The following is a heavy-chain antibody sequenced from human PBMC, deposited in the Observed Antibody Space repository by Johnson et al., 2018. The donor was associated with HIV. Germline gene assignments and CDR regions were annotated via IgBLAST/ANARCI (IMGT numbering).Heavy chain of an antibody. CDR2: ISGNGANT. D-gene: IGHD2-2*02. V-gene: IGHV3-23*04. CDR1: GFTFSSYA. CDR3: AREDLYDL. Sequence: QLVESGGGVVQPGGSLRLSCAASGFTFSSYALSWVRQAPGKGLEWVSVISGNGANTYYADSVKGRFTISRDNSKNTLYLQMNSLRPEDTAVYFCAREDLYDLGGQGTMVTVSS. J-gene: IGHJ3*01.